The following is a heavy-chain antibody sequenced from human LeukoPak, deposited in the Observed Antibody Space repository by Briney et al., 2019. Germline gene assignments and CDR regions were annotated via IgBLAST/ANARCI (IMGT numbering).Heavy chain of an antibody. J-gene: IGHJ3*02. D-gene: IGHD2-2*01. CDR2: ISAYNGNT. CDR3: ARLVVPAAKNDAFDI. CDR1: GYTFTSYG. V-gene: IGHV1-18*01. Sequence: ASVKVSCKASGYTFTSYGIGWVRQAPGQGLEWMGWISAYNGNTNYAQKLQGRVTMTTDTSTSTAYMELRSLRSDDTAVYYCARLVVPAAKNDAFDIWGQGTMVTVSS.